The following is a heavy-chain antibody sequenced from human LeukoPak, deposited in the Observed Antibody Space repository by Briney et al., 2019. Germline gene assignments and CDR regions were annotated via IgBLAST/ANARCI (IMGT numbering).Heavy chain of an antibody. J-gene: IGHJ4*02. CDR3: ARLVEMATNLDY. D-gene: IGHD5-24*01. CDR1: GYTFTGYY. Sequence: ASVKVSCKAFGYTFTGYYMHWVRQAPGQGLEWMGWINPNSGGTNYAQKFQGRVTRTRDTSNSTAYMELSRLRSDDKAVYYCARLVEMATNLDYWGQGTLVTVSS. V-gene: IGHV1-2*02. CDR2: INPNSGGT.